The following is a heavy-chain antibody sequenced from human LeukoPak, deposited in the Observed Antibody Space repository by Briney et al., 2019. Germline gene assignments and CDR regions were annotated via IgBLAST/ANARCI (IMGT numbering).Heavy chain of an antibody. CDR1: GGSISTSDRY. Sequence: SETLSLTCTVSGGSISTSDRYWSWIRQPPGKGLEWIGEINHSGSTNYNPSLKSRVTISVDTSKNQFSLKLSSVTAADTAVYYCARGAWLRLLYYGRYYFDYWGQGTLVTVSS. J-gene: IGHJ4*02. CDR2: INHSGST. CDR3: ARGAWLRLLYYGRYYFDY. V-gene: IGHV4-39*07. D-gene: IGHD5-12*01.